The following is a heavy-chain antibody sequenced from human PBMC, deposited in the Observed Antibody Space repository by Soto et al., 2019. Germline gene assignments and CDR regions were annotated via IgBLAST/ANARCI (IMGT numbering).Heavy chain of an antibody. J-gene: IGHJ4*02. D-gene: IGHD6-19*01. Sequence: PSETLSLTCTVSGGSISSGGYYWSWIRQHPGKGLEWIGYIYYSGSTYYNPSLKSRVTISVDTSKNQFSLKLSSVTAADTAGYYCARADSSGWYALGLFDYWGQGTLVTVSS. V-gene: IGHV4-31*03. CDR2: IYYSGST. CDR1: GGSISSGGYY. CDR3: ARADSSGWYALGLFDY.